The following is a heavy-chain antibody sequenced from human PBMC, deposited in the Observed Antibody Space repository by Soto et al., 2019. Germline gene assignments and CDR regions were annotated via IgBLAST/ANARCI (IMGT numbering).Heavy chain of an antibody. V-gene: IGHV4-59*01. CDR3: AREFHP. CDR2: IYYSGST. Sequence: WTWLRQPPGKGLEWIGHIYYSGSTNYNPSLKSRVTISLDTSRNQFSLKLSSVTAADTAVYYCAREFHPWGQGTLVTVSS. J-gene: IGHJ5*02.